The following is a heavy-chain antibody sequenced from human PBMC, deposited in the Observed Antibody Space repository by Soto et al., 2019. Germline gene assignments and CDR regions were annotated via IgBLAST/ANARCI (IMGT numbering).Heavy chain of an antibody. CDR2: ISAYNGNT. D-gene: IGHD2-2*01. J-gene: IGHJ6*03. V-gene: IGHV1-18*01. CDR1: GYTFTSYG. CDR3: ARGYGQVVVPAAIGLYYYYMDV. Sequence: NNPRASVKVSCKASGYTFTSYGISWVRQAPGQGLEWMGWISAYNGNTNYAQKLQGRVTMTTDTSTSTAYMELRSLRSDDTAVYYCARGYGQVVVPAAIGLYYYYMDVWGKGTTVTVSS.